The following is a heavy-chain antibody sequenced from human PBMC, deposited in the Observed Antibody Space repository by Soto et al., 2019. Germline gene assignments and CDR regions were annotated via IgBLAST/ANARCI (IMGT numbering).Heavy chain of an antibody. J-gene: IGHJ6*02. CDR3: ARAIIIVGYGIDI. D-gene: IGHD3-22*01. Sequence: DEQLVESGGGLVQPGGSVRLSCAASGFSFRGFEMNWVRQAPGKGLEWLSYITASGTVTYYADSVKGRFTLSRDNPKNSLFLQMNSLRADDTAIYYCARAIIIVGYGIDIWGQGTAVTVSS. CDR1: GFSFRGFE. V-gene: IGHV3-48*03. CDR2: ITASGTVT.